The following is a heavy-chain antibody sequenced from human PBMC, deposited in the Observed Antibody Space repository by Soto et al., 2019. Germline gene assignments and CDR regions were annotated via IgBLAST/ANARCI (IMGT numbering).Heavy chain of an antibody. CDR3: VRGYYDSSGHFDY. V-gene: IGHV3-30*03. D-gene: IGHD3-22*01. Sequence: LRLSCAASGFTFSSYGMHWVRQSPGKGLECVAVISYDGSNKYYADSVKGRFTISTDNSKNTLYLQMNSLRAEDTAVYYCVRGYYDSSGHFDYWGQGTLVTVS. CDR1: GFTFSSYG. J-gene: IGHJ4*02. CDR2: ISYDGSNK.